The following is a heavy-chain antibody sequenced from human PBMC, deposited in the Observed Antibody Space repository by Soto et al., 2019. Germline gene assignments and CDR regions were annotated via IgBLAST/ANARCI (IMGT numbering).Heavy chain of an antibody. CDR1: GVTFSNYW. CDR2: IGQDGSQR. D-gene: IGHD2-21*01. Sequence: EVQLVESGGDLVQPGGSLRLSCTASGVTFSNYWMSWVRQAPGKGLGWVANIGQDGSQRNYVDSVKGRFTISRDNAENSLYRQMNSLRAEDTAIYYCASARHIGPWGQGTLVTVSS. CDR3: ASARHIGP. V-gene: IGHV3-7*01. J-gene: IGHJ5*02.